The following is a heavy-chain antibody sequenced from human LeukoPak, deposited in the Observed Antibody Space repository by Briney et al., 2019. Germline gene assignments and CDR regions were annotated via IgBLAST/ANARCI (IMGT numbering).Heavy chain of an antibody. D-gene: IGHD3-10*01. CDR1: GFTFNSCA. CDR2: ISGSEDSI. CDR3: AKEIDGYGSGMIDY. V-gene: IGHV3-23*01. Sequence: PGGSLRLSCAASGFTFNSCAMSWVRLAPGKGLEWVSAISGSEDSIHYADSVKGRFTISRDKSKNTLYLQMNSLRAEDTAVYYCAKEIDGYGSGMIDYWGQGTLVTVSS. J-gene: IGHJ4*02.